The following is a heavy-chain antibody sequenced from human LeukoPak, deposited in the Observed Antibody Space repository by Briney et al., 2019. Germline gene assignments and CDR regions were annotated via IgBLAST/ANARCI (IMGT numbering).Heavy chain of an antibody. J-gene: IGHJ1*01. CDR2: LSETGDTT. D-gene: IGHD6-19*01. CDR3: AKQWLVGI. CDR1: GFSFSDHA. V-gene: IGHV3-23*01. Sequence: GGSLRLSCAASGFSFSDHAMNWVRHAPGKGLEWVSSLSETGDTTDYADSVKGRFTISRDNSKNTLYLQMNSLRPDVTAVYYCAKQWLVGIWGQGTLVTVSS.